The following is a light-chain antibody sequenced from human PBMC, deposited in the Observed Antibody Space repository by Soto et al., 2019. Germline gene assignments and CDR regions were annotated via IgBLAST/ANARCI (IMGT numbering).Light chain of an antibody. CDR2: DAS. CDR3: QPRSNWPPYP. J-gene: IGKJ2*01. Sequence: EIVLTQSPATLSLSPGERATLSCRASQSVSSFLAWYQQKPGQAPRLLIYDASNRATGIPARFSGSGSETDFTLTISGLEPDDFAVYYCQPRSNWPPYPFAQGTKLEIK. CDR1: QSVSSF. V-gene: IGKV3-11*01.